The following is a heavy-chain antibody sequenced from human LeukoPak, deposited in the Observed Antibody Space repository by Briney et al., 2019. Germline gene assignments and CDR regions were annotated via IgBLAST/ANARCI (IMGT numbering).Heavy chain of an antibody. Sequence: GGSLRLSCSASGFPFSSYAMHWVRQAPGKGLEYVSAISDSGGSTYYADSVKGRFTISRDNPKNTLYLQMSSLRAEDTAVYFCVRGYSFGPYGMDVWGQGTTVTVSS. J-gene: IGHJ6*02. V-gene: IGHV3-64D*09. CDR1: GFPFSSYA. CDR3: VRGYSFGPYGMDV. CDR2: ISDSGGST. D-gene: IGHD2-15*01.